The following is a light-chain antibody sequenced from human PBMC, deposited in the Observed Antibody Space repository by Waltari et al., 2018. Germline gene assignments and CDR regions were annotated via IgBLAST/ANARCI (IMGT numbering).Light chain of an antibody. Sequence: SYVLTQPPSVSVAPGETARITCGGNNIGIKSVRWFQQKQGQAPVLVIYYDTDRPSGVPERFSGSNSGNTATLTISRVEAGDEADYYCQVWDSGSAHQVFGGGTKVTVL. CDR3: QVWDSGSAHQV. V-gene: IGLV3-21*04. CDR1: NIGIKS. CDR2: YDT. J-gene: IGLJ3*02.